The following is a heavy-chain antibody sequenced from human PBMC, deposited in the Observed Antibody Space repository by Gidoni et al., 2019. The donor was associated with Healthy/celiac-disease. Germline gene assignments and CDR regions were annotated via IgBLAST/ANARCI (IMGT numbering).Heavy chain of an antibody. D-gene: IGHD3-22*01. CDR1: GYTFTSYY. CDR2: INPSGGST. CDR3: ARGAWDSSGYYYVSDY. V-gene: IGHV1-46*01. Sequence: QVQLVQSGAEVKKPGASVKVSCKASGYTFTSYYMPWVRQAPGQGLEWMGIINPSGGSTSYAQKFQGRVTMTRDTSTSTVYMELSSLRSEDTAVYYCARGAWDSSGYYYVSDYWGQGTLVTVSS. J-gene: IGHJ4*02.